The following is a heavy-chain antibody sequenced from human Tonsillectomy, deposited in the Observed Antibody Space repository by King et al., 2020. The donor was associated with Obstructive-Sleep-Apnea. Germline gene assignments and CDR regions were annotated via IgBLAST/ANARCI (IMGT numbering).Heavy chain of an antibody. V-gene: IGHV4-59*08. CDR1: GGSISSYY. CDR2: IYYSGST. J-gene: IGHJ4*01. Sequence: VQLQESGPGLVKPSETLSLTCTVSGGSISSYYWSWIRQPPGKGLEWIGYIYYSGSTHYNPSLKSRVTISVDTSKNQVSLNLSSVTAADTAVYYCARLRHDWPALVGEWGQGILVTVS. D-gene: IGHD2-8*02. CDR3: ARLRHDWPALVGE.